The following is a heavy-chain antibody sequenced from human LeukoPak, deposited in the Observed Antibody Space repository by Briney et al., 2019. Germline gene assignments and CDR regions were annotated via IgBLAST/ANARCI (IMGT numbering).Heavy chain of an antibody. CDR3: ARDPGWGTTVEVNWFDP. J-gene: IGHJ5*02. CDR1: GGTSSSYA. CDR2: IIPIFGTA. V-gene: IGHV1-69*01. D-gene: IGHD4-23*01. Sequence: SVKVSCKASGGTSSSYAISWVRQAPGQGLEWMGGIIPIFGTANYAQKFQGRVTITADESTSTAYMELSSLRSEDTAVYYCARDPGWGTTVEVNWFDPWGQGTLVTVSS.